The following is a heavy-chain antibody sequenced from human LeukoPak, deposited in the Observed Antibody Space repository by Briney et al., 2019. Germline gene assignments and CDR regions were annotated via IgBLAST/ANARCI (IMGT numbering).Heavy chain of an antibody. V-gene: IGHV4-34*01. CDR3: ARGHRQWLDPRQYYFDY. Sequence: PSETLSLTCAVYGGSFSGYYWSWIRQPPGKGLEWIGEINHSGSTNYNPSLKSRVTISVDTSKNQFSLKLSSVTAADTAVYYCARGHRQWLDPRQYYFDYWGQGTLVTVSS. D-gene: IGHD6-19*01. J-gene: IGHJ4*02. CDR1: GGSFSGYY. CDR2: INHSGST.